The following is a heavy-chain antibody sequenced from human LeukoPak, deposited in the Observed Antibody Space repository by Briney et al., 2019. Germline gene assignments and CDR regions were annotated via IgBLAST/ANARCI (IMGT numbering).Heavy chain of an antibody. Sequence: GALRLSCATFGFTFHSLCMNWVRQASGKGLEWVSFLCNSSSYIYYADSVKGRFTISRDNAKNSLYLQMNSLRAEDTAVYYCARDSGYCGGDCYSGAFDIWGQGTMVTVSS. CDR3: ARDSGYCGGDCYSGAFDI. CDR2: LCNSSSYI. CDR1: GFTFHSLC. J-gene: IGHJ3*02. D-gene: IGHD2-21*02. V-gene: IGHV3-21*01.